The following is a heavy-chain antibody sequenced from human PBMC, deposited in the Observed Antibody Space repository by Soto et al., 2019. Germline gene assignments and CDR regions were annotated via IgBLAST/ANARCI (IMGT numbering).Heavy chain of an antibody. J-gene: IGHJ4*02. CDR1: GGSISGSSYY. CDR2: IYYSGAA. CDR3: ARDYSSYGPFDY. D-gene: IGHD5-18*01. Sequence: SETLSLTCTVSGGSISGSSYYWGWIRQPPGKGLEWIGTIYYSGAAYYNPSLQSRVTISVDTSSNQFSMKLNSVTAADTAVYYCARDYSSYGPFDYWGQGTLVPVSS. V-gene: IGHV4-39*02.